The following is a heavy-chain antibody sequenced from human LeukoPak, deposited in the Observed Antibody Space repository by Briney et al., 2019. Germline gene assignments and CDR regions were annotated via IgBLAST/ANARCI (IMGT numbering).Heavy chain of an antibody. Sequence: GGSLRLSCAASGFTFSSYAMSWVRQAPGKGLEWVANIKQDGSEKYYVDSVKGRFTISRDNAKNSLYLQMNSLRAEDTAVYYCARRYYDFWSGYPFDYWGQGTLVTVSS. CDR3: ARRYYDFWSGYPFDY. CDR2: IKQDGSEK. V-gene: IGHV3-7*01. CDR1: GFTFSSYA. J-gene: IGHJ4*02. D-gene: IGHD3-3*01.